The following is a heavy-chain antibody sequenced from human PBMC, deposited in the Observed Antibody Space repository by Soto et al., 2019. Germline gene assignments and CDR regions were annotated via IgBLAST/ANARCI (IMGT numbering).Heavy chain of an antibody. CDR1: GSTFTSNG. CDR3: AYLGGFSTGHYYGVL. D-gene: IGHD5-18*01. J-gene: IGHJ2*01. CDR2: ISTYNENM. Sequence: ASEKFACTFSGSTFTSNGIGWVRQAPGQGLEWMGWISTYNENMDSAPQLQGRLTMTTDTSTTTDYMELTNLKSDDTALYYCAYLGGFSTGHYYGVLWGGG. V-gene: IGHV1-18*04.